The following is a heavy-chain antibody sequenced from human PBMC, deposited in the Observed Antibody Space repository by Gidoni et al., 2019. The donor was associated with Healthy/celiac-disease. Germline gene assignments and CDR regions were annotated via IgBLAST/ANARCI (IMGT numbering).Heavy chain of an antibody. CDR2: IYPGDSDT. Sequence: EVQLVQSGAEVKKPGESLKISCKGSGYSFTSYWIGWVRQMPGKGLEWMGIIYPGDSDTRYSPSFQGQVTISADKSISTAYLQWSSLKASDTAMYYCARQKYCGGDCYSEPDDAFDIWGQGTMVTVSS. CDR3: ARQKYCGGDCYSEPDDAFDI. V-gene: IGHV5-51*01. D-gene: IGHD2-21*02. CDR1: GYSFTSYW. J-gene: IGHJ3*02.